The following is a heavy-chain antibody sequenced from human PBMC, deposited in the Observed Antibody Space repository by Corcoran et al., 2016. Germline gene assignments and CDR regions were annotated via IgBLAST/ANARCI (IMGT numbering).Heavy chain of an antibody. J-gene: IGHJ4*02. D-gene: IGHD1-26*01. Sequence: QVQLQESGPGLVKPSETLSLTCTVSGGSVSSGSYYWSWIRQPPGKGLEGIGYIYYSGSTNYNPSLKSRVTISVDTSKNQFSLKLSSVTAADTAVYYCARSSGSYGWLDYWGQGTLVTVSS. V-gene: IGHV4-61*01. CDR1: GGSVSSGSYY. CDR3: ARSSGSYGWLDY. CDR2: IYYSGST.